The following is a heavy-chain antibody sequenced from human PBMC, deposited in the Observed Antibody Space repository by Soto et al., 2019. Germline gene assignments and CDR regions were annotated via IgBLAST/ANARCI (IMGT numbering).Heavy chain of an antibody. CDR3: AKGNCSGGSCYDFYYGMDV. D-gene: IGHD2-15*01. J-gene: IGHJ6*02. CDR2: ISYDGSNK. CDR1: GFTFSSYG. V-gene: IGHV3-30*18. Sequence: PGGSLRLSCAASGFTFSSYGMHWVRQAPGKGLEWVAVISYDGSNKYYADSVKGRFTISRDNSKNTLYLQMNSLRAEDTAVYYCAKGNCSGGSCYDFYYGMDVWGQGTTVTVSS.